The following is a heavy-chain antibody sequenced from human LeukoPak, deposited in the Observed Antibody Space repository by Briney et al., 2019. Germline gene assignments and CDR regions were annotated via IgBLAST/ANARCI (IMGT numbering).Heavy chain of an antibody. J-gene: IGHJ4*02. Sequence: PGGSLRLSCAASGFTFSSYAMSWVRQAPGKGLEWVSPISGSGGSTYYADSVKGRFTISRDDSKNTLYLQMNSLRAEDTAVFYCAKAGGYGGNSWPDYWGQGTLVTVSS. CDR3: AKAGGYGGNSWPDY. V-gene: IGHV3-23*01. D-gene: IGHD4-23*01. CDR2: ISGSGGST. CDR1: GFTFSSYA.